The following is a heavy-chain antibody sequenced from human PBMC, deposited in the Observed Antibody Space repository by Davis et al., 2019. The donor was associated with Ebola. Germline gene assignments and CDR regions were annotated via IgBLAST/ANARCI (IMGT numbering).Heavy chain of an antibody. CDR3: ARVGNVVVVAATADGLDY. CDR1: GFTFSSYS. J-gene: IGHJ4*02. D-gene: IGHD2-15*01. V-gene: IGHV3-21*04. Sequence: GGSLRLSCAASGFTFSSYSMNWVRQAPGKGLEWVSSISSSGSTIYYADSVKGRFTISRDNAKNSLYLQMNSLRAEDTAVYYCARVGNVVVVAATADGLDYWGQGTLVTVSS. CDR2: ISSSGSTI.